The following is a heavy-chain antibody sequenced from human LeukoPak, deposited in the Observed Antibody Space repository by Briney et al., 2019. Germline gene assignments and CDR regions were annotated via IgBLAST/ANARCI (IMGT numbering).Heavy chain of an antibody. Sequence: SETLSLTCAVSGGSISSSNWWSWVRQPPGKGLEWIGEIYHSGSTNYNPSLKSRVTISVDKSKNQFSLKLSSVTAADTAVYYCAGVGYYDSSGNFDYWGQGTLVTVSS. J-gene: IGHJ4*02. V-gene: IGHV4-4*02. CDR1: GGSISSSNW. D-gene: IGHD3-22*01. CDR2: IYHSGST. CDR3: AGVGYYDSSGNFDY.